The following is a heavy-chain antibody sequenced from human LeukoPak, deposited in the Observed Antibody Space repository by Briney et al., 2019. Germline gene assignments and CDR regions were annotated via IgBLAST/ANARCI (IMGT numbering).Heavy chain of an antibody. V-gene: IGHV3-21*01. CDR1: GFTFSSYS. J-gene: IGHJ4*02. CDR3: ARDGGDYDILTGYGY. CDR2: ISSSNSYI. Sequence: PGGSLRLSCAASGFTFSSYSMNWVRQAPGKGLEWVSSISSSNSYIYYADSVKGRFTISRDNAKNSLYLQMNSLRAEDTAVYYCARDGGDYDILTGYGYWGQGTLVTVSS. D-gene: IGHD3-9*01.